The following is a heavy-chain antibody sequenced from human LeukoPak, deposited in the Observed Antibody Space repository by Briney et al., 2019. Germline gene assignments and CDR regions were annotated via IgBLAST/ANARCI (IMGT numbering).Heavy chain of an antibody. J-gene: IGHJ6*02. CDR3: ARGTYYYYYGMDV. Sequence: PGGSLRLSCAASGFTVSSNYMSWVRQAPGKGLEWVSVICSGGSTYYADSVKGRFTISRDNSKNTLYLQMNSLRAEDTAVYYCARGTYYYYYGMDVWGQGTTVTVSS. CDR2: ICSGGST. V-gene: IGHV3-53*01. CDR1: GFTVSSNY.